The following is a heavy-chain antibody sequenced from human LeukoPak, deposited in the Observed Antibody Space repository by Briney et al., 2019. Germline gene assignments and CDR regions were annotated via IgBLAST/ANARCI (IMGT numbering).Heavy chain of an antibody. CDR2: ISYSGTT. CDR1: GGSISSSSYY. J-gene: IGHJ6*03. CDR3: ARRKRNGDYSRAPYYYYYMDV. D-gene: IGHD4-17*01. Sequence: SETLSLTCTVSGGSISSSSYYWAWIRQPPGKGLEWIASISYSGTTYYKPSLRSRVTISADTSKNQFSLKLTSVTAADTAVYYCARRKRNGDYSRAPYYYYYMDVWGKGTTVTVSS. V-gene: IGHV4-39*07.